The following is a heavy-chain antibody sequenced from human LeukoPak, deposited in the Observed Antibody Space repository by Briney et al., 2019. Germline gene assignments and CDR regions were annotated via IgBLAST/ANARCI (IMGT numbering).Heavy chain of an antibody. Sequence: ASVKVSCKASGYTFTSYDINWVRQTTGQGLEWMGWMNPSSGNTGYAQKFQGRVTMTRNTSISTAYMELSSLRSEDTAVYYCARGRGIAAAGDFDYWGQGTLVTVSS. CDR3: ARGRGIAAAGDFDY. CDR1: GYTFTSYD. V-gene: IGHV1-8*01. CDR2: MNPSSGNT. D-gene: IGHD6-13*01. J-gene: IGHJ4*02.